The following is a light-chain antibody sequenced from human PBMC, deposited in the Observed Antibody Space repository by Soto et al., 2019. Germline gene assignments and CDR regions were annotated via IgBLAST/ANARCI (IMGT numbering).Light chain of an antibody. Sequence: DIQMTQSPPTVSASVGDRVTITCRARQSISNSLAWYQQKPGKAPNLLIYEASSLQSGVPSRFSGSGSGTGFTLTISSLQPDDFATYFCQQYNGYSSTFGQGTKVGIK. CDR2: EAS. CDR3: QQYNGYSST. CDR1: QSISNS. V-gene: IGKV1-5*01. J-gene: IGKJ1*01.